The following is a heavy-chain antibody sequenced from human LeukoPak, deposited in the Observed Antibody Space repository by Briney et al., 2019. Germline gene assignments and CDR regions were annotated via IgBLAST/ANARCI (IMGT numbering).Heavy chain of an antibody. V-gene: IGHV3-23*05. CDR2: ISNTGVAT. J-gene: IGHJ3*02. D-gene: IGHD5-24*01. CDR3: VKSAGKDGYRDVLDI. Sequence: GGSLRLSCAASGFSNSALNWVRQAPGQGLEWISTISNTGVATYYADSVKGRFAISRDTFRNTLLLQMNSLRADDTAVYYCVKSAGKDGYRDVLDIWGQGTVVTVSS. CDR1: GFSNSA.